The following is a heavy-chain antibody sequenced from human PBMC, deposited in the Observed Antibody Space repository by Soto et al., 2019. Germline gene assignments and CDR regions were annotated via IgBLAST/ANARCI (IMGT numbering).Heavy chain of an antibody. CDR1: GGSIISSIYY. V-gene: IGHV4-39*02. CDR2: FYYNGSP. Sequence: QLQLQESGPGLVKPSETLSLTCNVSGGSIISSIYYWAWIRQPPGKELEWIGSFYYNGSPYYNPSLKSRVTISVDTSKNHFSLKVNSVTAADTAVYYCARSKFDGLFPLNYWGQGTLVTVSS. J-gene: IGHJ4*02. CDR3: ARSKFDGLFPLNY.